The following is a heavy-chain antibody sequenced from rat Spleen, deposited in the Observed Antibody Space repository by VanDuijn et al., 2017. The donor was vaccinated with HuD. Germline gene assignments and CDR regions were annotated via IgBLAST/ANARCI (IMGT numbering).Heavy chain of an antibody. CDR3: ARDGGELGY. V-gene: IGHV2-41*01. Sequence: QVQLKESGPGLVQPSQTLSLSCTVAGFSLTTHNVHWVRQPPGKGLEWMGVIWTGGSTTYNSLFKSRLSISRDTSKSQVFLKMNSLQTEDTATYYCARDGGELGYWGQGVMVTVSS. CDR2: IWTGGST. D-gene: IGHD4-3*01. J-gene: IGHJ2*01. CDR1: GFSLTTHN.